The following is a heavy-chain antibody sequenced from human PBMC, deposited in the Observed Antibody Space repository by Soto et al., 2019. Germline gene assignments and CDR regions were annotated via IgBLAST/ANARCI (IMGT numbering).Heavy chain of an antibody. CDR2: IYPGDSGT. CDR1: GYSFTSYW. CDR3: ARPLVAGYGFVGY. J-gene: IGHJ4*02. D-gene: IGHD6-19*01. Sequence: PGESLKISCKGSGYSFTSYWLGWVRQMPGKGLEWMGIIYPGDSGTRYSPSFQGQVTISADKSISTAYLQWSSLKASDTAMYYCARPLVAGYGFVGYWGQGTLVTVSS. V-gene: IGHV5-51*01.